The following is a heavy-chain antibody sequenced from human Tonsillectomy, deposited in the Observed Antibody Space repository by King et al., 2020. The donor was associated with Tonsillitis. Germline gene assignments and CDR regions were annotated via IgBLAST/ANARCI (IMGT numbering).Heavy chain of an antibody. CDR3: ARDGGDYYMDV. CDR2: IGTAGDT. J-gene: IGHJ6*03. Sequence: VQLVESGGGLVQPGGALRLSCAASVFIFSSYDMHWVRQATGKGLEWVSAIGTAGDTYYLGFVKGRFTISRENAKNSLYLQMNSLRDGDTAVYYCARDGGDYYMDVWGKGTTVTVSS. CDR1: VFIFSSYD. D-gene: IGHD4-23*01. V-gene: IGHV3-13*01.